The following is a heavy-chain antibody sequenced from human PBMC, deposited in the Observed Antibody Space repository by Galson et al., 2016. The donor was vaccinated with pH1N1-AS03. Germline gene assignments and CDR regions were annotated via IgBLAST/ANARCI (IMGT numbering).Heavy chain of an antibody. CDR3: ARDVGGPYDC. Sequence: SLRLSCAASGFSFSTNWMHWVRQAPGKGLVWVAHINEDGSTARHADSVKGRFIISRDNAKNTLYLHMNSLRAEDTAVYYCARDVGGPYDCWGQGTLVTVSS. CDR1: GFSFSTNW. V-gene: IGHV3-74*01. J-gene: IGHJ4*02. D-gene: IGHD4-23*01. CDR2: INEDGSTA.